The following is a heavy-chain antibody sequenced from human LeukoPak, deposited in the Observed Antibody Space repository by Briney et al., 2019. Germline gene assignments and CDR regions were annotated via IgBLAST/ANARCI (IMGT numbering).Heavy chain of an antibody. J-gene: IGHJ4*02. CDR2: XSGSGGTT. D-gene: IGHD5-12*01. V-gene: IGHV3-23*01. CDR3: AKDPYRASXXLVDY. Sequence: RLSCXAPXFTFXXXXXXWVXXXXGXGXXWVSXXSGSGGTTYYADSVKGRFTISRDNSKNTLYLQMNSLRAEDTAVYYCAKDPYRASXXLVDYWGQGTLVXVXS. CDR1: XFTFXXXX.